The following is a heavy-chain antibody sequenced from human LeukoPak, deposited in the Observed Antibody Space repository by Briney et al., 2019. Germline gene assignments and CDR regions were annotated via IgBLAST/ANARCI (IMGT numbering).Heavy chain of an antibody. Sequence: KSSQTLSLTCTVSGGSISSGGYYWSWIRQHPGKGLEWIGYIYYSGSTYYNPSLKSRVTISVDTSKNQFSLKLSSVTAADTAVYYRARNGLLMVPDYWGQGTLVTVSS. J-gene: IGHJ4*02. CDR3: ARNGLLMVPDY. CDR1: GGSISSGGYY. CDR2: IYYSGST. D-gene: IGHD2-8*01. V-gene: IGHV4-31*03.